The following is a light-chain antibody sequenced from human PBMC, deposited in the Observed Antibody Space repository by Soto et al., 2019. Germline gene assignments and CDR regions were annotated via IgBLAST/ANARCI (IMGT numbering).Light chain of an antibody. CDR1: QSINNW. CDR3: KQYESFPRT. J-gene: IGKJ1*01. Sequence: DIQMTQSPSTLSASVGDRVTITCRASQSINNWLAWYQQKPGKAPKLFIFKASTLEIGVPSRFSGSGSGTEFTLSISSLQPDDFATYVCKQYESFPRTFGQGTKVEIK. V-gene: IGKV1-5*03. CDR2: KAS.